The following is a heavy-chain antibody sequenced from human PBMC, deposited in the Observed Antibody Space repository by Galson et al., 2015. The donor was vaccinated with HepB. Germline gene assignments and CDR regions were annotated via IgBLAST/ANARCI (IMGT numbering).Heavy chain of an antibody. V-gene: IGHV1-46*01. J-gene: IGHJ3*02. CDR3: ARSTAVAGHGGFDAFDI. CDR1: GYTFTSYY. Sequence: SVKVSCKASGYTFTSYYMHWVRQAPGQGLEWMGIINPNGGSTSYAQKFQGRVTMTRDTSTSTVYMELSSLRSEDTAVYYCARSTAVAGHGGFDAFDIWGQGTMVTVSS. CDR2: INPNGGST. D-gene: IGHD6-19*01.